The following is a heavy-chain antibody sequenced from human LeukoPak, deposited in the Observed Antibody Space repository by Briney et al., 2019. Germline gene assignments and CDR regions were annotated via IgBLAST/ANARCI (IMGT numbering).Heavy chain of an antibody. J-gene: IGHJ4*02. Sequence: PGGSLRLSCAASGFTFSSYAMSWVRQAPGKGLEWVSAISGSGGSTYYADSVKGRFTISRDDSKNTLYLQMNSLRAEDTAVYYCAKKYYYDSSGYYGYWGQGTLVTVSS. CDR1: GFTFSSYA. D-gene: IGHD3-22*01. CDR2: ISGSGGST. V-gene: IGHV3-23*01. CDR3: AKKYYYDSSGYYGY.